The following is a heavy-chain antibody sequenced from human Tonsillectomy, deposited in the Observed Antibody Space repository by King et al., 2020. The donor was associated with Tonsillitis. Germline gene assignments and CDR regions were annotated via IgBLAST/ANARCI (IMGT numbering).Heavy chain of an antibody. J-gene: IGHJ4*02. V-gene: IGHV3-73*02. Sequence: VQLVESGGGLVQPGGSLKLSCAASGFTFSASVIHWVRQSSGKGLEWVGRIRTKANTYATTYAASVKGRFTISRDDSKNTACLQMNSLKTEDTAVYYCVTQNDDWGQGTLVTVSS. CDR3: VTQNDD. CDR1: GFTFSASV. CDR2: IRTKANTYAT.